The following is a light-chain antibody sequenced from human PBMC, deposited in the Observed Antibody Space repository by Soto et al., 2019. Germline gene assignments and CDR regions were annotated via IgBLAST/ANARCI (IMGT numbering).Light chain of an antibody. CDR1: QSVRSNY. V-gene: IGKV3D-20*01. CDR2: DVS. CDR3: QQYCTSPRT. Sequence: EVVLTQSPATLSLSPGERATLSCGASQSVRSNYLGWYQQKPGLAPRLLIYDVSTRATGIPDRFSGSGSGTDFTLTISRLEPEDAAVYYCQQYCTSPRTFGQGTKLEI. J-gene: IGKJ2*01.